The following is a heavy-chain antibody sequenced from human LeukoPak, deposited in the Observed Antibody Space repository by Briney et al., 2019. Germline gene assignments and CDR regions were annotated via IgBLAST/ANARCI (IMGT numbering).Heavy chain of an antibody. Sequence: GRSLRLSCAASGFTFSSYAMSWVRQAPGKGLEWVSAISGSGGSTYYADSVKGRFTNSRDNSKNTLYLQMSSLRAEDTAVYYCASLPAATYYYYGMDVWGQGTTVTVSS. V-gene: IGHV3-23*01. J-gene: IGHJ6*02. D-gene: IGHD2-2*01. CDR3: ASLPAATYYYYGMDV. CDR1: GFTFSSYA. CDR2: ISGSGGST.